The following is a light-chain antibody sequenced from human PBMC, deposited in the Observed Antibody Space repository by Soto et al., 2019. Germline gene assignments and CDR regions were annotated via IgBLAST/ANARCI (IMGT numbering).Light chain of an antibody. CDR3: QQTISFRFP. V-gene: IGKV1-12*02. CDR1: QHVSSY. Sequence: DIQMTQSPYSVSESVGDRVTITCRSSQHVSSYLAWYQQTPGQAPRLLIFDTSSLQSGVPQRFSGSGSGTDFTLTISSRYPDDSSTYYCQQTISFRFPFVQGTKVDNK. CDR2: DTS. J-gene: IGKJ1*01.